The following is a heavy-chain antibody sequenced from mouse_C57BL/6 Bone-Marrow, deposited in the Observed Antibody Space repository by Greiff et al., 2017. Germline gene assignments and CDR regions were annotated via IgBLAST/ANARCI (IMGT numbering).Heavy chain of an antibody. CDR3: ARIDRRDYFDY. D-gene: IGHD2-14*01. J-gene: IGHJ2*01. V-gene: IGHV2-9-1*01. Sequence: QVQLQESGPGLVAPSQSLSITCTVSGFSLTSYAISWVRQPPGKGLEWLGVIWKCGGTNYNSALKSRLSISKDNSKSQVFLKMNSLQTDDTARYYCARIDRRDYFDYWGQGTTLTVSS. CDR2: IWKCGGT. CDR1: GFSLTSYA.